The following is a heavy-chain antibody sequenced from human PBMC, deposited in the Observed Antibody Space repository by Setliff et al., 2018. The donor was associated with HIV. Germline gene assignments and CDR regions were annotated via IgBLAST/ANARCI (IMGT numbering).Heavy chain of an antibody. CDR1: GGSISSSSYY. CDR3: ARLSYSSGWYYFDY. D-gene: IGHD6-19*01. CDR2: IYYSGST. J-gene: IGHJ4*02. V-gene: IGHV4-39*01. Sequence: SETLSLTCNVSGGSISSSSYYWGWIRQPPGKGLEWIGSIYYSGSTYYNPSLKIRVTISLDTSKNQFSLKLSSVTAADTAVYYCARLSYSSGWYYFDYWGQGTLVTVSS.